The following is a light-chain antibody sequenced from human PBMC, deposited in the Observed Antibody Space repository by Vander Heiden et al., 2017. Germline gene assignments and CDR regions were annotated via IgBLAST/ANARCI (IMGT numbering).Light chain of an antibody. CDR1: QSVSGY. J-gene: IGKJ4*01. Sequence: DIVLTQSPATLSLSPGERATLACRASQSVSGYLAWYQQKPGQAPRLLIYDASNTATGIPARFSGSGSGTDFTLTISSLEPEDFAVYYCHQRSNWPLTFGGGTKVEIK. CDR2: DAS. V-gene: IGKV3-11*01. CDR3: HQRSNWPLT.